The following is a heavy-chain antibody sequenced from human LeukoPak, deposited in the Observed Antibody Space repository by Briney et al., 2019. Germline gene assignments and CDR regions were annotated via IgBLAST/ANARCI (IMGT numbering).Heavy chain of an antibody. Sequence: SVKVSCKASGGTFSSYAISWVRQAPGQGLEWMGGIIPIVGTANYAQKFQGRVTITTDESTSTAYMELRSLRSEDTAVYYCARVFYDSSGYYIDYWGQGALVTVSS. CDR1: GGTFSSYA. V-gene: IGHV1-69*05. J-gene: IGHJ4*02. D-gene: IGHD3-22*01. CDR2: IIPIVGTA. CDR3: ARVFYDSSGYYIDY.